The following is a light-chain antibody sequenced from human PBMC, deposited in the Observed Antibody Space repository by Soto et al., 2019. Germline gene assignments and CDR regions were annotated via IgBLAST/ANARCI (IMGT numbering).Light chain of an antibody. V-gene: IGLV1-44*01. CDR1: SSNIGGNS. CDR3: STWDDSLRGLV. CDR2: SNH. Sequence: QSVLTQPPSASGAPGQGISISCSGSSSNIGGNSVSWYRQVPGTAPKLLIFSNHQRPSGVPDRFSGSKSGTSASLPISGLQSEDEADYYCSTWDDSLRGLVFGGGTKVTVL. J-gene: IGLJ2*01.